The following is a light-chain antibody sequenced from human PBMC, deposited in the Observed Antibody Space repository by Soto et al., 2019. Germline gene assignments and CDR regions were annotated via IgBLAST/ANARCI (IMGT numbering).Light chain of an antibody. CDR2: MAF. Sequence: DIQMTQSPSSLSASVGDRVTITCRASQSISSYLNWYQQKPGKAPKLLIYMAFTLQSGVPSRFSGSGSGTDFTLTISSLQPEDFASYYCQQSYSAPITFGQGTRLEIK. V-gene: IGKV1-39*01. CDR1: QSISSY. CDR3: QQSYSAPIT. J-gene: IGKJ5*01.